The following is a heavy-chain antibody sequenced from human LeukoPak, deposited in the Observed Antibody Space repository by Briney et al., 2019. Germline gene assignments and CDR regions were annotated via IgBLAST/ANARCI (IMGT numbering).Heavy chain of an antibody. CDR3: TGNYYGSGSYADFDY. J-gene: IGHJ4*02. CDR2: ITSRSSYI. V-gene: IGHV3-21*04. D-gene: IGHD3-10*01. Sequence: PGGSLRLSCAASEFTFSSYTMNWVRQAPGKGLEWVSSITSRSSYIYYVDSVKGRFTISRDNAKNSLYLQMNSLRAEDTAVYYCTGNYYGSGSYADFDYWGQGTLVTVSS. CDR1: EFTFSSYT.